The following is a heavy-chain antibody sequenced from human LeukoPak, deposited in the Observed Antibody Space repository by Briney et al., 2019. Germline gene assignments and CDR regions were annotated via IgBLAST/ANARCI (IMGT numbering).Heavy chain of an antibody. Sequence: GGSLRLSCAASGFTFSSYSMNWVRQAPGKGLEWVSSISSSSSYIYYADSVEGRFTISRDNAKNSLYLQMNSLRAEDTAVYYCAREYSSSWPYYYYGMDVWGQGTTVTVSS. D-gene: IGHD6-13*01. CDR1: GFTFSSYS. J-gene: IGHJ6*02. V-gene: IGHV3-21*01. CDR2: ISSSSSYI. CDR3: AREYSSSWPYYYYGMDV.